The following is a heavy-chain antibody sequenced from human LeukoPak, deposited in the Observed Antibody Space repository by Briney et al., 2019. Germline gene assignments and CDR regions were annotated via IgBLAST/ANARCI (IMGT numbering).Heavy chain of an antibody. Sequence: QPGGSLRLSCAASGFTFSTYWMHWVRQAPGKGLVWVSGINSDGRNTNYADSVKGRFTISRDNAKNTSYLQMNSLRAEDTAVYYCVKLSIIGVDYWGQGALVTVSS. V-gene: IGHV3-74*01. CDR2: INSDGRNT. CDR1: GFTFSTYW. CDR3: VKLSIIGVDY. J-gene: IGHJ4*02. D-gene: IGHD2/OR15-2a*01.